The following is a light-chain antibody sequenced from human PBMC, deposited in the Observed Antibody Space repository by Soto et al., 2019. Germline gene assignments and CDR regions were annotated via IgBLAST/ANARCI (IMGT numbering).Light chain of an antibody. Sequence: QSALTQPASVSGSPGQSITISCTGTSSDVGGYNYVSWYQQHPGKAPKLMIYDVSNRPSGVSNRLSGSKSGNTASLTISGLQAEDEADYYCSSYTSSSFGVFGTGTKLTVL. J-gene: IGLJ1*01. CDR3: SSYTSSSFGV. V-gene: IGLV2-14*01. CDR2: DVS. CDR1: SSDVGGYNY.